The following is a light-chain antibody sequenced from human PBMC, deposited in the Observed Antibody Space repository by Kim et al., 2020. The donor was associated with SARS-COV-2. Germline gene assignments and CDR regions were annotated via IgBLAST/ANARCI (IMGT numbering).Light chain of an antibody. CDR2: DAS. CDR3: QQYDSLPRT. Sequence: DIQMTQSPSSLSTSVGDRVTITCQASQDINNYVNWFQHKAGKAPKLLIYDASILKAGVPSRFSGSGSGTDFTFTISRVQPEDIATYYCQQYDSLPRTFGQGTKLEIK. J-gene: IGKJ2*01. CDR1: QDINNY. V-gene: IGKV1-33*01.